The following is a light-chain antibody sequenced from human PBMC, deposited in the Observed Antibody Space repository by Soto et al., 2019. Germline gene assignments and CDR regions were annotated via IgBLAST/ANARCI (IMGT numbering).Light chain of an antibody. CDR2: GAS. CDR1: QNVLSN. CDR3: QQHISWPRT. J-gene: IGKJ1*01. Sequence: EITLTQSPGTLSVSPGESATLSCRASQNVLSNLAWYQQKPGQAPRLLIYGASPRATDIPARFSGSGSGTQFTLTIGSLQSEDFSLYYCQQHISWPRTFGQGTRVEI. V-gene: IGKV3-15*01.